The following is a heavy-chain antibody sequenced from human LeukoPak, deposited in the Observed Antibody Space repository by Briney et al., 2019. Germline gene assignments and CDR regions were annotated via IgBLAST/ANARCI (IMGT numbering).Heavy chain of an antibody. CDR1: GFTFSSFG. Sequence: GSLRLSCATSGFTFSSFGMSWVRQAPGKGLEWVSATTGSGASRFYAESVKGRFTISRDNSKKTLFLEMNSLRAEDTAVYFCAKHMWDAAPPTAVTSDYGGQGTLVAVSS. V-gene: IGHV3-23*01. CDR3: AKHMWDAAPPTAVTSDY. D-gene: IGHD4-17*01. CDR2: TTGSGASR. J-gene: IGHJ4*02.